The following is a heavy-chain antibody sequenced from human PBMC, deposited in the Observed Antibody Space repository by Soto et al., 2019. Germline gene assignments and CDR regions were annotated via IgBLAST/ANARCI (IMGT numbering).Heavy chain of an antibody. CDR3: ARHGSY. CDR1: GVSISITSYY. CDR2: IYFSGST. V-gene: IGHV4-39*01. Sequence: QLQLQESGPGLVKPSETLSLTCSVSGVSISITSYYWGWIRQPPGKGLEGVGTIYFSGSTFYNRSLKSRVTISIDTSKNQFSLRLSSVTAADTAVYYCARHGSYWGQGTLVTVSS. J-gene: IGHJ4*02.